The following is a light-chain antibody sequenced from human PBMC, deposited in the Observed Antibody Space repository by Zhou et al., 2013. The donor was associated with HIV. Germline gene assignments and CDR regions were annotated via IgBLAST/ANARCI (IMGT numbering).Light chain of an antibody. J-gene: IGKJ2*01. CDR3: QQYGSSPGDT. CDR2: SAS. Sequence: EIVLTQSPGTLSLSPGERATLSCRASQSVSSNYLAWYQQKPGQAPRLLIYSASTRATGIPDRFSGSGSGTDFTLTISRLEPEDFAVYYCQQYGSSPGDTFGQGTKLEIK. V-gene: IGKV3-20*01. CDR1: QSVSSNY.